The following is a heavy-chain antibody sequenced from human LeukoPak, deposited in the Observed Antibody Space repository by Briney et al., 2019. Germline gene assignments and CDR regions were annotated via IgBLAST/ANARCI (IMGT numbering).Heavy chain of an antibody. V-gene: IGHV1-46*01. Sequence: ASVKVSCKASGYTFTSYYMHWVRQAPGQGLEWMGIINPSGGSTSYAQKFQGRVTMTRDTSTSTVYMELSSLRSEDTAVYYCARARSGSYYYYYYMDVWGKGTTVTISS. CDR2: INPSGGST. CDR3: ARARSGSYYYYYYMDV. CDR1: GYTFTSYY. D-gene: IGHD1-26*01. J-gene: IGHJ6*03.